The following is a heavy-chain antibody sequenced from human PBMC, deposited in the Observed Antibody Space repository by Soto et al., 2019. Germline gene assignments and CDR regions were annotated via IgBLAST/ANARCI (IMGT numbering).Heavy chain of an antibody. J-gene: IGHJ2*01. Sequence: GGSLRLSCAASGFTFSSYEMNWVRQAPGKGLEWVSYISSSGSTIYYADSVKGRFTISRYNAKNSLYLQMNSLRAEDTAVYYCASSGLGSLGGWYFDLWGRGTLVTVSS. D-gene: IGHD3-10*01. CDR2: ISSSGSTI. CDR3: ASSGLGSLGGWYFDL. CDR1: GFTFSSYE. V-gene: IGHV3-48*03.